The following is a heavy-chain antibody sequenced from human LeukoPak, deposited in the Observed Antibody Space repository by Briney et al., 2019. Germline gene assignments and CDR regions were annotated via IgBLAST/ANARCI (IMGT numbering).Heavy chain of an antibody. CDR1: GYIFTNYW. CDR2: IYPRDSDT. J-gene: IGHJ4*02. D-gene: IGHD5-12*01. CDR3: ARRQYSGYDFDF. V-gene: IGHV5-51*01. Sequence: GESLKISCKASGYIFTNYWIGWVRQMPGKGLEWMEIIYPRDSDTRYSPSFQGQVTVSADKSISTAYLQWNTLEASDTAMYYCARRQYSGYDFDFWGQGTLVTVSS.